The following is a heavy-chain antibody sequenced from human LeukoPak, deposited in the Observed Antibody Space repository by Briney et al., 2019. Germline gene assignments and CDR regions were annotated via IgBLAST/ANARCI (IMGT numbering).Heavy chain of an antibody. Sequence: GGSLRLSCAASGFTFSSYGMHWVRQAPGKGLEWVAVIWYDGGNKYYADSVKGRFTISRDNSKNTLYLQMNSLGAEDTAVYYCAKDGPPHTMVRGVIRYYFDYWGQGTLVIVSS. J-gene: IGHJ4*02. V-gene: IGHV3-33*06. D-gene: IGHD3-10*01. CDR3: AKDGPPHTMVRGVIRYYFDY. CDR1: GFTFSSYG. CDR2: IWYDGGNK.